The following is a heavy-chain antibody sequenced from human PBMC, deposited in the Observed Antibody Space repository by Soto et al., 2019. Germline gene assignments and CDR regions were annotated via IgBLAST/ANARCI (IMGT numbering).Heavy chain of an antibody. CDR1: GFTFDDYP. D-gene: IGHD3-3*01. CDR3: GKDGLTSIFGQVYDGVVI. V-gene: IGHV3-9*01. Sequence: EVQLVESGGDLVQPGRSLRLSCAASGFTFDDYPMHWVRQAPGKGLEWVSGISWNSGILGYADSVRGRFSISRDNAKKSLYLQMNGLRPEDTALYFFGKDGLTSIFGQVYDGVVILGRGTMVTVSS. CDR2: ISWNSGIL. J-gene: IGHJ3*02.